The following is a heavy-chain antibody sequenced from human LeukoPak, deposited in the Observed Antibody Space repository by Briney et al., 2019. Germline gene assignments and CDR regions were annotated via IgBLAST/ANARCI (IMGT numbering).Heavy chain of an antibody. J-gene: IGHJ6*02. Sequence: GGSLRLSCAASEFTLSANYMNWVRPAPGKGLEWVSVIYPGGDTYYADSVEGRFTISRDTSKNTLFLLMNNLRAEDTAVYYCAGEPGIRNGMDVWGQGTTVTVSS. CDR1: EFTLSANY. CDR2: IYPGGDT. V-gene: IGHV3-53*01. CDR3: AGEPGIRNGMDV.